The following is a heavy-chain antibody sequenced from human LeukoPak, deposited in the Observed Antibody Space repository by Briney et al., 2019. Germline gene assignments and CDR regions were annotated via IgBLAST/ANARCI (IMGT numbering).Heavy chain of an antibody. CDR1: GFTFSNYG. CDR3: AKEKVAWELLGNYFDY. D-gene: IGHD1-26*01. Sequence: GGSLRLSCVASGFTFSNYGTHWVRQAPGKGLEWVTFMQYDGSVEFYADSVKGRFTISRDNSKNTLYLQMNSLRAEDTAVYYCAKEKVAWELLGNYFDYWGQGTLVTVSS. J-gene: IGHJ4*02. V-gene: IGHV3-30*02. CDR2: MQYDGSVE.